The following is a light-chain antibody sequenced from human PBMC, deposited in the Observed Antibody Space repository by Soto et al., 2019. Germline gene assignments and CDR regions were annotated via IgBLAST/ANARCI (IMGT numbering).Light chain of an antibody. CDR1: SSDVGGYNY. V-gene: IGLV2-14*01. CDR3: SSYTNSSTQV. CDR2: DVS. J-gene: IGLJ1*01. Sequence: QSALTQPASVSGSPGQSITISCTGTSSDVGGYNYVSWYQQQPGKAPKLMIYDVSNRPSGDSHRFSGSKYDNKASLTISRLQDEDEDDYYCSSYTNSSTQVFGTGTKVTVL.